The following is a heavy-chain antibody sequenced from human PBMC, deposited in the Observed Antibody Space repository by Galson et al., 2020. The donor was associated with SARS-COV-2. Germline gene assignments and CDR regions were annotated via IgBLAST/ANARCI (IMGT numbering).Heavy chain of an antibody. CDR3: ARERGNVYSY. CDR1: GDSVSSNGAA. V-gene: IGHV6-1*01. CDR2: TYYASKWYY. D-gene: IGHD2-15*01. Sequence: SQTLSLTCAISGDSVSSNGAAWTWIRQSPSRGLEWLGRTYYASKWYYDYALSVRSRITISPDTSKNLFSLQLNSVTPEDSAVYYCARERGNVYSYWGQGILVTVSS. J-gene: IGHJ4*02.